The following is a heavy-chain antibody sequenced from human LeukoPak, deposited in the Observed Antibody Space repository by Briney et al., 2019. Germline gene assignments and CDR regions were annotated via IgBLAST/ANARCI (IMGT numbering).Heavy chain of an antibody. V-gene: IGHV3-66*01. CDR3: ARTDKQLLPPIVWFDP. J-gene: IGHJ5*02. CDR2: IYSGGST. CDR1: GFTVSSNY. D-gene: IGHD2-2*01. Sequence: GGSLRLSCAASGFTVSSNYMSWVRQAPGKGLEWVSVIYSGGSTYYADSVKGRFTISRDNSKNTLYLQMNSLRAEDTAVYYCARTDKQLLPPIVWFDPWGQGTLVTVSS.